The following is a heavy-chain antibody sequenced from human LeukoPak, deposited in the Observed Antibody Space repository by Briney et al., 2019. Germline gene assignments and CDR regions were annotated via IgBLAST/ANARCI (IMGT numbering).Heavy chain of an antibody. CDR3: ARGRGGGEDY. D-gene: IGHD7-27*01. CDR1: GFTFTSSA. Sequence: SVKVSCKASGFTFTSSAVQWVRQARGQRLEWIGWIVVGSGNTNYAQKFQGRVTMTRNTSISTAYMELSSLRSEDTAVYYCARGRGGGEDYWGQGTLVTVSS. V-gene: IGHV1-58*01. J-gene: IGHJ4*02. CDR2: IVVGSGNT.